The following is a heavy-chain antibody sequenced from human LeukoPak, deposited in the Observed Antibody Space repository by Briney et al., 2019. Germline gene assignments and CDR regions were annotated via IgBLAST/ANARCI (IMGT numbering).Heavy chain of an antibody. CDR3: ARPRFPYYRLSGPDYYYMDV. V-gene: IGHV1-8*02. D-gene: IGHD3-10*01. CDR2: MNPNSGNT. CDR1: GYTFTSYD. J-gene: IGHJ6*03. Sequence: GSVKVSCKASGYTFTSYDINWVRQATGQGLEWMGWMNPNSGNTGYAQKFQGRVTMTEDTSTDTVYMELSSLSSDDTAVYYCARPRFPYYRLSGPDYYYMDVWGKGTTVTVSS.